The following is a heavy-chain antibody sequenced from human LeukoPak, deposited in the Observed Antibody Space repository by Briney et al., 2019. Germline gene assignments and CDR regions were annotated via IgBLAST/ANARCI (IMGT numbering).Heavy chain of an antibody. V-gene: IGHV4-59*01. CDR1: GGSISSYY. D-gene: IGHD3-3*01. Sequence: PSETLSLTCTVSGGSISSYYWSWIRQPPGKGLEWIANIYYSGSTNYNPSLKSRVTISVDTSKNQFSLKLSSVTAADTAVYYCARADNYDFWSGYEVGAFDIWGQGTMVTVSS. CDR3: ARADNYDFWSGYEVGAFDI. J-gene: IGHJ3*02. CDR2: IYYSGST.